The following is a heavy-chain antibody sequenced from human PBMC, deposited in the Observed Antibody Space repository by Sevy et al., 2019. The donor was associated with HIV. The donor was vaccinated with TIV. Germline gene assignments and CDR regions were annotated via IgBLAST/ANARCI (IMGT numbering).Heavy chain of an antibody. CDR2: IYTGDSDT. Sequence: GESLKISCKGSGYSFTSYWIGWVRQMLGKGLEWMGIIYTGDSDTRYSPSFQGQVTISADKSISTAYLQWSSLKASDTAMYYCARRGEMGDYYYGMDVWGQGTTVTVSS. V-gene: IGHV5-51*01. CDR1: GYSFTSYW. CDR3: ARRGEMGDYYYGMDV. J-gene: IGHJ6*02. D-gene: IGHD1-26*01.